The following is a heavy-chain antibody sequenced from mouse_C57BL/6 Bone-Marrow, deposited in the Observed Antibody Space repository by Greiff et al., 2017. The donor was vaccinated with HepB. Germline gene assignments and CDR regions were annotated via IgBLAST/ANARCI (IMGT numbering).Heavy chain of an antibody. J-gene: IGHJ3*01. CDR3: TTPRGAWFAY. V-gene: IGHV14-4*01. Sequence: VQLQQSGAELVRPGASVKLSCTASGFNIKDDYMHWVKQRPEQGLEWIGWIDPENGDTEYASKFQGKATITADTSSHKAYLQLSSLTSEDTAVYYCTTPRGAWFAYWGQGTLVTVSA. CDR1: GFNIKDDY. CDR2: IDPENGDT.